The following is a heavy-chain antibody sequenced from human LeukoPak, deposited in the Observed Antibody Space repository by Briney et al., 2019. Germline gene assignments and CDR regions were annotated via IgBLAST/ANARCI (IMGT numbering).Heavy chain of an antibody. J-gene: IGHJ4*02. CDR2: IIPIFGTA. Sequence: SVTVSCMASGGTFSSYAISWVRQAPGQGLEWMGGIIPIFGTANYAQKFQGRVTITTDESTSTAYMELSSLRSEDTAVYYCAGELITGTSRGFLFDYWGQGTLVTVSS. CDR3: AGELITGTSRGFLFDY. CDR1: GGTFSSYA. V-gene: IGHV1-69*05. D-gene: IGHD1/OR15-1a*01.